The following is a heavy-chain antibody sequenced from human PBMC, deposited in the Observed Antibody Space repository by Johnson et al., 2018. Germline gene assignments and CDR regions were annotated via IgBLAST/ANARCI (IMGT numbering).Heavy chain of an antibody. D-gene: IGHD1-14*01. CDR3: AKVFGTYYMDV. J-gene: IGHJ6*03. CDR2: IDGSGLDT. Sequence: VQLVEAGGGLVQPGGSLRLSCAASGFTFSRNPMRWVRQAPGKGLEWVSAIDGSGLDTSYADSVKGLFTISRDNSKNTLYLEMNSLRAEDTAVYYCAKVFGTYYMDVWGKGTTVTVSS. CDR1: GFTFSRNP. V-gene: IGHV3-23*04.